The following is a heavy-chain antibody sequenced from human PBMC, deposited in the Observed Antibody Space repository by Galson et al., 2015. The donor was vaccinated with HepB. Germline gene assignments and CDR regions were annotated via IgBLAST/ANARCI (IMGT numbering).Heavy chain of an antibody. Sequence: SVKVSCKASSYTFSSYSITWVRQAPGQGLEWVGWISPYSGDTLYARKLQGRVTMTTDTSTNTAYMELRSLRSDDTAVYYCARGGLVVVVGATQNNWFDPWGQGTPVTVSS. CDR2: ISPYSGDT. D-gene: IGHD2-15*01. V-gene: IGHV1-18*01. J-gene: IGHJ5*02. CDR3: ARGGLVVVVGATQNNWFDP. CDR1: SYTFSSYS.